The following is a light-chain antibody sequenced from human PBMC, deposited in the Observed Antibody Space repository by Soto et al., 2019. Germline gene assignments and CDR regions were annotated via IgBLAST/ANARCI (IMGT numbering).Light chain of an antibody. CDR3: QDYGSSRT. CDR2: GAS. CDR1: QSVSSSY. J-gene: IGKJ1*01. V-gene: IGKV3-20*01. Sequence: IVMTQSPGTLSLSPGERATLSCRASQSVSSSYLAWYQQKPVQAPRLLIYGASSRATGIPDRFSGSGSGTDFTLTISRLEPEDFAVYYCQDYGSSRTFGQGTRVEIK.